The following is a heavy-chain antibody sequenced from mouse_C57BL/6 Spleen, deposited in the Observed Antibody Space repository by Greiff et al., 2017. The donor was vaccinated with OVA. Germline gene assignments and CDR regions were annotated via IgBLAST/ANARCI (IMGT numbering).Heavy chain of an antibody. CDR1: GYTFTSYW. CDR2: IYPSDSET. D-gene: IGHD1-1*01. V-gene: IGHV1-61*01. CDR3: ARFTTVVDGAMDY. J-gene: IGHJ4*01. Sequence: QVQLKESGAELVRPGSSVKLSCKASGYTFTSYWMDWVKQRPGQGLEWIGNIYPSDSETHYNQKFKDKATLTVDKSSSTAYMQLSSLTSEDSAVYYCARFTTVVDGAMDYWGQGTSVTVSS.